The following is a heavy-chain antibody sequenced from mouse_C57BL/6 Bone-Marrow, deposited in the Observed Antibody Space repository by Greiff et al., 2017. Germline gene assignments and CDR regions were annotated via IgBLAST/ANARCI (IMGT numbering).Heavy chain of an antibody. CDR1: GFNIKDDY. Sequence: VQLQQSGAELVRPGASVKLSCTASGFNIKDDYMHWVKQRPEQGLEWIGWIDPENGDTEYASKFQGKATITADTSSNTAYRQLSSLTSEDTAVYYCTSHYYGLDYWGQGTTLAVAS. D-gene: IGHD1-1*01. CDR3: TSHYYGLDY. V-gene: IGHV14-4*01. J-gene: IGHJ2*01. CDR2: IDPENGDT.